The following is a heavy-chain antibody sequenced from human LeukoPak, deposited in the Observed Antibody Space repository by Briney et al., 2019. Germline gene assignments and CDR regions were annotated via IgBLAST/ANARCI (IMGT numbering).Heavy chain of an antibody. D-gene: IGHD5-24*01. CDR3: ARSDGYNYGLVFDF. CDR1: GGSISPYY. CDR2: IYYSGST. J-gene: IGHJ4*02. Sequence: PSETLSLTCTVSGGSISPYYWSWIRQPPGKGLEWIGYIYYSGSTSYNPALESRVTISVDTSKNQFSLKLSSVTAADTAVYYCARSDGYNYGLVFDFWGQGILVTVSS. V-gene: IGHV4-59*01.